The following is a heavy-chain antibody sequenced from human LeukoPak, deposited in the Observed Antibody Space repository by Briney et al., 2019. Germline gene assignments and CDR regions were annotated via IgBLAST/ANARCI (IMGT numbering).Heavy chain of an antibody. J-gene: IGHJ5*02. CDR2: IFYSGST. Sequence: SETLSLTCTVSGYSISGGYYWGWIRQAPGKGLEWIGSIFYSGSTYYSPSLESRVTISVDTSKNHFSLKLSSVTAADTAVYYCARVNIVAGWFDPWGQGTPVTVSS. D-gene: IGHD6-13*01. CDR3: ARVNIVAGWFDP. V-gene: IGHV4-38-2*02. CDR1: GYSISGGYY.